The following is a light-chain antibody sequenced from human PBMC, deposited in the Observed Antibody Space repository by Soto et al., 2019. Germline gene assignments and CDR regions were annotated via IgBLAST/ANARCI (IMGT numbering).Light chain of an antibody. CDR3: QQAYRSRT. CDR1: QSVLYSSNNKNY. V-gene: IGKV4-1*01. Sequence: DIVMTQSPDSLAVSLGERATINCKSSQSVLYSSNNKNYLAWYQQKPGQPPKLLIYWASTRESGVPDRFTGSGAGSDLTLTSSSLQAEDGALYYCQQAYRSRTFGQGTKVEIK. J-gene: IGKJ1*01. CDR2: WAS.